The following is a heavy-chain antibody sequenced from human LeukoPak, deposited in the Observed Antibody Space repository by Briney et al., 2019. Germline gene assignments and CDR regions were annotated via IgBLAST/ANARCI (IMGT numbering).Heavy chain of an antibody. CDR1: GFTFSSYA. CDR3: ARGARPFSNNHGMDV. D-gene: IGHD6-6*01. Sequence: GGSLRLSCAASGFTFSSYAMHWVREAPGKGLEWVAVISYDGSNKYYADSVKGRFTISRDNSKNTLYLQMNSLRAEDTAVYYCARGARPFSNNHGMDVWGQGTTVTVSS. V-gene: IGHV3-30-3*01. J-gene: IGHJ6*02. CDR2: ISYDGSNK.